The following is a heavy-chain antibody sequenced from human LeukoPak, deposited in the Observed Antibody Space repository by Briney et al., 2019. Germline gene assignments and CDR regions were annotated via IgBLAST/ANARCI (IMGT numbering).Heavy chain of an antibody. V-gene: IGHV1-18*01. D-gene: IGHD2-21*02. CDR1: GYTFTSYG. J-gene: IGHJ4*02. CDR3: ARGGHIVVVTAPYYFDY. CDR2: ISAYNGNT. Sequence: ASVKVSCKASGYTFTSYGISWVRQAPGQGLEWKGWISAYNGNTNSAQKPQGRFTMTTDTSTSTAYMELRSLRSDDTAVYYCARGGHIVVVTAPYYFDYWGQGTLVTVSS.